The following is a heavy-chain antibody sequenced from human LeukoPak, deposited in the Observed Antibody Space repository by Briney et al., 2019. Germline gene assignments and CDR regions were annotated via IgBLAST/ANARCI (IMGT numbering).Heavy chain of an antibody. D-gene: IGHD3-10*01. CDR3: AREYYGSGSYYNVGY. V-gene: IGHV3-30*03. J-gene: IGHJ4*02. Sequence: GGSLRLSCAASGFTFSSFGMHWVRQAPGKGLEWVAVISYDGSSKYYADSVKGRFTISRDNAKKSLYVQMNSLRAEDTALYYCAREYYGSGSYYNVGYWGQGTLVTVPS. CDR2: ISYDGSSK. CDR1: GFTFSSFG.